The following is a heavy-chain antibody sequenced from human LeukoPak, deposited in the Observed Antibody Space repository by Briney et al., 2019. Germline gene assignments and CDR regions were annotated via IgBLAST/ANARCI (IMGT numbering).Heavy chain of an antibody. V-gene: IGHV3-30*18. CDR3: AKDGFDYGGNSEDFLFPGD. D-gene: IGHD4-23*01. Sequence: PGGSLRLSCAASGFTFSTYGMHWVRQAPGKGLEWVAVISYDGSNKYYADSVKGRFTISRDNSKNTLYLQMNSLRAEDTAVYYCAKDGFDYGGNSEDFLFPGDWGQGTLVTVSS. CDR1: GFTFSTYG. CDR2: ISYDGSNK. J-gene: IGHJ4*02.